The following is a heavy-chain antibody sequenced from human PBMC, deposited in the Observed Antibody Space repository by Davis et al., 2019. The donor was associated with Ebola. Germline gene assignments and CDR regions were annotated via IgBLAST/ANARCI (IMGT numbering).Heavy chain of an antibody. CDR3: AKDRSFRRLYLQLYYYYYGMDV. V-gene: IGHV3-23*01. D-gene: IGHD2-8*01. CDR1: GFALSSHA. CDR2: ISGHGDIT. J-gene: IGHJ6*02. Sequence: GESLKISCAASGFALSSHAMSWVRQAPEKGLEWVSAISGHGDITHYADSVKGRFTISRDNSKNTLYLQMNSLRAEDTAVYYCAKDRSFRRLYLQLYYYYYGMDVWGQGTTVTVSS.